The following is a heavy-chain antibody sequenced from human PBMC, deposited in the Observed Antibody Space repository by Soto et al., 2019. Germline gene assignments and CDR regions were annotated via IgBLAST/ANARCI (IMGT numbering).Heavy chain of an antibody. J-gene: IGHJ4*02. Sequence: QVQLVESGGRVVQPGRSLRLSCAASGFMFSRYAIHWVRQAPGKGLEWVAVISKDGSVKYYADSVGGRFTISRDKSKNTVYLEVNSMRDDDTAVFYCARSRSGAVPDSFGYWGQGTLVTVSS. D-gene: IGHD3-3*01. CDR3: ARSRSGAVPDSFGY. CDR2: ISKDGSVK. CDR1: GFMFSRYA. V-gene: IGHV3-30-3*01.